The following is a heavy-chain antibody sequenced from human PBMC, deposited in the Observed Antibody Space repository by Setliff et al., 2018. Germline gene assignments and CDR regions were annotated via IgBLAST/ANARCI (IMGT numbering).Heavy chain of an antibody. D-gene: IGHD2-21*02. Sequence: PSETLSLTCAVYGGSFSGYFWSWIRQAPGRGLEWIGEINDRGSTHYNPSLKSRVTISIDTSKNQFSLKLSSVTAADTAVYYCARHWDFCGGDCPHNSIDYWGQGTLVTVSS. J-gene: IGHJ4*02. CDR1: GGSFSGYF. CDR3: ARHWDFCGGDCPHNSIDY. CDR2: INDRGST. V-gene: IGHV4-34*01.